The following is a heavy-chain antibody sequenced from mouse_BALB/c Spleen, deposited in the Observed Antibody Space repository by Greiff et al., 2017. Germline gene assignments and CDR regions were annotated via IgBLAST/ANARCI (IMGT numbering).Heavy chain of an antibody. CDR2: ISSGSSTI. V-gene: IGHV5-17*02. CDR1: GFTFSSFG. Sequence: EVQGVESGGGLVQPGGSRKLSCAASGFTFSSFGMHWVRQAPEKGLEWVAYISSGSSTIYYADTVKGRFTISRDNPKNTLFLQMTSLRSEDTAMYYCARSLYYRYDYAYWGQGTLVTVSA. J-gene: IGHJ3*01. CDR3: ARSLYYRYDYAY. D-gene: IGHD2-14*01.